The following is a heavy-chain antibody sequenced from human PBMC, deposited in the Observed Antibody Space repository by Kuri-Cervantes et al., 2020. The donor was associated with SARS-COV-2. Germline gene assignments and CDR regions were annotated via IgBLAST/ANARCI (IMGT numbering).Heavy chain of an antibody. CDR3: ARDIVPVGATYDAFDI. CDR2: ILYDGSNK. Sequence: GGSLRLSCAASGFTFSSYWMSWVRQAPGKGLEWVAVILYDGSNKYYADSVKGRFTISRDNSKNTLYLQMNSLRAEDTAVYYCARDIVPVGATYDAFDIWGQGTVVTVSS. V-gene: IGHV3-30-3*01. J-gene: IGHJ3*02. D-gene: IGHD1-26*01. CDR1: GFTFSSYW.